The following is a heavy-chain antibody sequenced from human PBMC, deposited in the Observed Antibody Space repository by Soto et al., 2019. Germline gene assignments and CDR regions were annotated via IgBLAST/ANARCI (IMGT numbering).Heavy chain of an antibody. J-gene: IGHJ6*02. CDR3: AHRRDSSSWYGIYYYYGMDV. Sequence: QITLKESGPTLVKPTQTLTLTCTFSGFSLSTSGVGVGWIRQPPGKALEWLALIYWDDEKRYSPSLKSRLTITKDTSKNQVVLTMTNMDPVDTATYYCAHRRDSSSWYGIYYYYGMDVWGQGTTVTVSS. V-gene: IGHV2-5*02. CDR1: GFSLSTSGVG. CDR2: IYWDDEK. D-gene: IGHD6-13*01.